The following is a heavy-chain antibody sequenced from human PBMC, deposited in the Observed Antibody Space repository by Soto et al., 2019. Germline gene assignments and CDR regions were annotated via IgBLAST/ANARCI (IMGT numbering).Heavy chain of an antibody. CDR1: GFTFSSSA. D-gene: IGHD5-18*01. CDR3: AKDWGDSYGYVDDAFDI. V-gene: IGHV3-23*01. Sequence: SCAASGFTFSSSAMSWVRQAPGKGLEWVSAISGSGGSTYYADSVKGRFTISRDNSKNTLYLQMNSLRAEDTAVYYCAKDWGDSYGYVDDAFDIWGQGTMVTVSS. CDR2: ISGSGGST. J-gene: IGHJ3*02.